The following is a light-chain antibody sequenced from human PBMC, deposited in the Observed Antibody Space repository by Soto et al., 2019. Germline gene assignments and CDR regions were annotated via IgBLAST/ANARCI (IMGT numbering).Light chain of an antibody. J-gene: IGLJ1*01. CDR1: SSNLWAGYD. Sequence: QSVLTQQPSVSGAPGQRVTISCTGSSSNLWAGYDVHWYQQLPGTAPKLLIYGNSNRPSGVPDRFSGSKSGTSASLAITGLQAEDEADYYCQSYDSSLSGYYVFGTGTKVTVL. CDR3: QSYDSSLSGYYV. CDR2: GNS. V-gene: IGLV1-40*01.